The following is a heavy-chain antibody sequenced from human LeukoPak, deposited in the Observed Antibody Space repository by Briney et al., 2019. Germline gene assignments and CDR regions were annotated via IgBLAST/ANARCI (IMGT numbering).Heavy chain of an antibody. Sequence: GGSLRLSCAMSGFTLTSTGMHWVRQAPGKGLEWVAFMHYDGRNILYADSVKGRFSISTDNTKNMVYLQMSSLRAEDTAVYYCAKGDYGDSKSFDYWGQGTLVTVSS. CDR1: GFTLTSTG. V-gene: IGHV3-30*02. CDR2: MHYDGRNI. D-gene: IGHD4-17*01. J-gene: IGHJ4*02. CDR3: AKGDYGDSKSFDY.